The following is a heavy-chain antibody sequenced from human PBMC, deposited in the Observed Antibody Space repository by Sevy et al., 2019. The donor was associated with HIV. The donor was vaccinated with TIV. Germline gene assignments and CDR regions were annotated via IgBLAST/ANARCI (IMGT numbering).Heavy chain of an antibody. Sequence: ASLKVSCEASGYTFTSYGISWVRQAPGQGLEWMGWISAYNGNTNYAQKLQGRVTMTTDTSTSTAYMELRSLRSDDTAVYYCARDDDSAWGMVRGDAFDIWGQGTMVTVSS. CDR3: ARDDDSAWGMVRGDAFDI. J-gene: IGHJ3*02. CDR2: ISAYNGNT. V-gene: IGHV1-18*01. CDR1: GYTFTSYG. D-gene: IGHD3-10*01.